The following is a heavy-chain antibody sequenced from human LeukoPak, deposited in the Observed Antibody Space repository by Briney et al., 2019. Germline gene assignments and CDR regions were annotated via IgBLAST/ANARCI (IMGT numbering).Heavy chain of an antibody. CDR2: IYTSGST. D-gene: IGHD2-2*01. J-gene: IGHJ5*02. CDR1: GGSISSGSYY. Sequence: SQTLSLTCTVSGGSISSGSYYWSWIRQPAGKGLEWIGRIYTSGSTNYNPSLKSRVTISVDTSKNQFSLKLSSVTAADTAVYYCARQVVVVPAAIALGDNWFDPWGQGTLVTVSS. CDR3: ARQVVVVPAAIALGDNWFDP. V-gene: IGHV4-61*02.